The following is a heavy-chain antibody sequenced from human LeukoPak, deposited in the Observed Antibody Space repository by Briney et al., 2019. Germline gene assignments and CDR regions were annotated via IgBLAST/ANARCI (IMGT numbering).Heavy chain of an antibody. Sequence: GGSLRLSCAASGFSFSDHYMDWVRQAPGKGLEWVGRTRNKPNSYTTEYAASVKGRFTISRDDSKNSLFLQMNSLRSEDTAVYYCARVPHYLIGGVLRELDYWGQGTLVTVSS. D-gene: IGHD3-16*01. V-gene: IGHV3-72*01. CDR1: GFSFSDHY. CDR2: TRNKPNSYTT. J-gene: IGHJ4*02. CDR3: ARVPHYLIGGVLRELDY.